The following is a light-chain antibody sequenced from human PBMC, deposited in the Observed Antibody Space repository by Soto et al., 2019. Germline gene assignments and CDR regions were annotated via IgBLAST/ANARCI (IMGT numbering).Light chain of an antibody. CDR1: QSISSY. V-gene: IGKV1-39*01. Sequence: DIQMTQTPSSLSASVGDRVTITCRASQSISSYLNWYQYKPGKAPKLLIYAASSLQTGVPSRFSGSGSGTDFTLTISSLQAEDFATYYCQQSTSTLALTFGGGTKVDIK. CDR3: QQSTSTLALT. CDR2: AAS. J-gene: IGKJ4*01.